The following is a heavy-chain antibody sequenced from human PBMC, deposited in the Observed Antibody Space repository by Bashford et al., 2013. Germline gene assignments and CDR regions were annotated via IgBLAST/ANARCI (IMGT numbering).Heavy chain of an antibody. CDR1: GGSFSNYY. CDR3: ARGSAYAWELSAY. D-gene: IGHD3-16*02. CDR2: INHSGSA. Sequence: SETLSLTCALNGGSFSNYYWSSDPPRPPTGRGVEWIGDINHSGSANYNPSLKSRVTISVDTSKNQFSLKLSSVTAADTAVYYCARGSAYAWELSAYWGQGTLVTVSS. J-gene: IGHJ4*02. V-gene: IGHV4-34*01.